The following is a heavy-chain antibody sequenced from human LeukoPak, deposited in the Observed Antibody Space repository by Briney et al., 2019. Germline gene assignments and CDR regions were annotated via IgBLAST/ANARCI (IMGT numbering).Heavy chain of an antibody. CDR1: GLTLSSYS. V-gene: IGHV3-48*01. Sequence: GGSLRLSCVGSGLTLSSYSLNWVRQAPGKGLEWVSYISSSSSAIYYADSVKGRFTISRDNAKNSLFLQMNSLRVEDTAVYYCAKGRYYGSGKWGYFEYWGQGTLVTVSS. CDR3: AKGRYYGSGKWGYFEY. CDR2: ISSSSSAI. J-gene: IGHJ4*02. D-gene: IGHD3-10*01.